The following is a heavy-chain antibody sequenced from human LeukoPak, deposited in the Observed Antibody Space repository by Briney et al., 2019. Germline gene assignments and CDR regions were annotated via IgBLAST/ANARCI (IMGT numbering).Heavy chain of an antibody. Sequence: ASVKVSCKASGGTFSSYAISWVRQAPGQGLEWMRGIIPIFGTANYAQKFQGRVTITADESTSTAYMELRSLRSDDTAVYYCARDRYCTNGVCPVYYYYGMDVWGQGTTVTVSS. CDR1: GGTFSSYA. CDR3: ARDRYCTNGVCPVYYYYGMDV. D-gene: IGHD2-8*01. CDR2: IIPIFGTA. V-gene: IGHV1-69*01. J-gene: IGHJ6*02.